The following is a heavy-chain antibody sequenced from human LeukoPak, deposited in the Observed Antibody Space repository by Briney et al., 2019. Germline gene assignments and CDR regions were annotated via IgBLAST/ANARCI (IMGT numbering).Heavy chain of an antibody. V-gene: IGHV3-23*01. Sequence: GGSLRLSCAASGFTFNNHAMSWVRQAPGEGVEWVSAISASGGTTYYADSVKGRFTISRDNSENTLFLQVNSLRAEDTAVYYCAKEHREYCSSTSCPNWFDSWGQGTLVTVSS. CDR1: GFTFNNHA. D-gene: IGHD2-2*01. J-gene: IGHJ5*01. CDR2: ISASGGTT. CDR3: AKEHREYCSSTSCPNWFDS.